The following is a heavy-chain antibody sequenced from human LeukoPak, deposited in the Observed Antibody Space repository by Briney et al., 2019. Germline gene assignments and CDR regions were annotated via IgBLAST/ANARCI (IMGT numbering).Heavy chain of an antibody. J-gene: IGHJ4*02. D-gene: IGHD1-14*01. CDR2: ISGHNGNT. V-gene: IGHV1-18*01. CDR1: GYTFTSYG. CDR3: ARAGGNRFDY. Sequence: ASVKVSCKTSGYTFTSYGISWVRQAPGQGLEWIGWISGHNGNTNYPQNLQGRVTTTTNTSTSTAYMQLRSLISDDTAVYYCARAGGNRFDYWGQGTLVTVSS.